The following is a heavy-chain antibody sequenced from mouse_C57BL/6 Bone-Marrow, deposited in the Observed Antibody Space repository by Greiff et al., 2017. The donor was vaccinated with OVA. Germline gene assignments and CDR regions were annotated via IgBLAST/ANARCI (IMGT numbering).Heavy chain of an antibody. D-gene: IGHD3-2*02. CDR2: IYPRSGNT. CDR1: GYTFTSYG. Sequence: QVQLQQSGAELARPGASVKLSCKASGYTFTSYGISWVKQRTGQGLEWIGEIYPRSGNTYYNEKFKGKATLTADKSSSTAYMELRSLTSEDSAVYFCARGGMAQATDYAMDYWGQGTSVTVSS. J-gene: IGHJ4*01. V-gene: IGHV1-81*01. CDR3: ARGGMAQATDYAMDY.